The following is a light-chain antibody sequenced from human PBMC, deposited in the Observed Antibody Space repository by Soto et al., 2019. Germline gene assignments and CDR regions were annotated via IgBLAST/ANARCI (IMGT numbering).Light chain of an antibody. J-gene: IGKJ4*01. CDR3: QQRRNWLT. CDR1: ESVNGSY. Sequence: VLTQYTATPSFSPGERATLSSMARESVNGSYLAWYQEKAGKERRVIMYGASRRGGGIPDRFSGSGSGTDFTLTICSLEPEDFAVYYCQQRRNWLTFGGGTKEEIK. CDR2: GAS. V-gene: IGKV3D-20*02.